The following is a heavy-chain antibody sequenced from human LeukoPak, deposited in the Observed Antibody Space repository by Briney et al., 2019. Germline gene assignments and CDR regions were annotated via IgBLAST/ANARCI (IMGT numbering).Heavy chain of an antibody. J-gene: IGHJ3*01. CDR2: IIPIFGTA. D-gene: IGHD4-17*01. CDR1: GGTFSSYA. V-gene: IGHV1-69*05. CDR3: GRDPNGDYVGAFEF. Sequence: GASVKVSCKASGGTFSSYAISWVRQAPGQGLEWMGGIIPIFGTANYAQKFQGRVTITTDESTSAAYMELSSLRSEDTAVYYCGRDPNGDYVGAFEFWGQGTLVSVS.